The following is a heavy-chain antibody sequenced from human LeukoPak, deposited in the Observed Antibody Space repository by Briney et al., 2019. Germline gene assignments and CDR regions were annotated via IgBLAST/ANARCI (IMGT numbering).Heavy chain of an antibody. CDR3: ARVLYSSGNFDY. J-gene: IGHJ4*02. CDR1: GGSISSYY. Sequence: SETLSLTCTVSGGSISSYYWSWIRQPPGKGLEWIGYIYYSGSTNYNPSLKSRVTISVDTSKNQFSLKLSSVTAADTAAYYCARVLYSSGNFDYWGQGPWSPSPQ. CDR2: IYYSGST. V-gene: IGHV4-59*08. D-gene: IGHD6-19*01.